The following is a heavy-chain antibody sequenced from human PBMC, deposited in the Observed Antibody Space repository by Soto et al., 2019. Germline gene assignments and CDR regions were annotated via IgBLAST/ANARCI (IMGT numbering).Heavy chain of an antibody. D-gene: IGHD3-10*01. Sequence: EVQLVESGGGLIQPGGSLRLSCAASGFTFSSYEMSWVRQAPGKGLEWVSYISSRGSTIYHADAVEGRFTISRDNAKNSLYLQLNSLRAEDTAVYYCARSTLVRGVIMIWVNLYFDYWGQGTLVTVSS. CDR1: GFTFSSYE. CDR3: ARSTLVRGVIMIWVNLYFDY. V-gene: IGHV3-48*03. J-gene: IGHJ4*02. CDR2: ISSRGSTI.